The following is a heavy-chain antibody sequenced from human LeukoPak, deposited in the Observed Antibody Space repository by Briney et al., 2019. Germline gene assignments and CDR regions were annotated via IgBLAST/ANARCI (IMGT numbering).Heavy chain of an antibody. CDR1: GFTFDDYA. CDR2: IS. J-gene: IGHJ6*02. Sequence: GRSLRLSCAASGFTFDDYAMFWVRQAPGKGLEWVSGISYAASVKGRFTISRDNAKNSLYLQMNSLRAEDTAFYYCARGNRDSSGLYYYYGMDVWGQGTTVTVSS. V-gene: IGHV3-9*01. CDR3: ARGNRDSSGLYYYYGMDV. D-gene: IGHD6-19*01.